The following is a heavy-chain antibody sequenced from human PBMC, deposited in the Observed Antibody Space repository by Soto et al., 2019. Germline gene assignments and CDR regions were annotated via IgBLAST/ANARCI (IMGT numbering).Heavy chain of an antibody. V-gene: IGHV3-53*01. CDR1: GFTVSSNY. J-gene: IGHJ4*02. CDR3: AREGTDYGDYVGGFDH. CDR2: IYSGGST. Sequence: EVQLVESGGGLIQPGGSLRLSCAASGFTVSSNYMSWVRQAPGKGLEWVSVIYSGGSTYYADSVQGRFTISRDNSKNTLYVQMNNLRAEDTAVYYCAREGTDYGDYVGGFDHWGQGTLVTVSS. D-gene: IGHD4-17*01.